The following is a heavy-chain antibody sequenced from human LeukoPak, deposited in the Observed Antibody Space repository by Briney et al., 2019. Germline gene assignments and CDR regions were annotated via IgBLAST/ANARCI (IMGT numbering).Heavy chain of an antibody. V-gene: IGHV1-2*02. CDR1: GYTFTGYY. Sequence: GASVKVSCKASGYTFTGYYMHWVRQAPGQGLEWMGWINPNSGGTNYAQKFQGRVTMTRDTSISTAYMELSRLRSDDTAAYYCARDGVHYYDSSGYNWFDPWGQGTLVTVSS. D-gene: IGHD3-22*01. CDR2: INPNSGGT. CDR3: ARDGVHYYDSSGYNWFDP. J-gene: IGHJ5*02.